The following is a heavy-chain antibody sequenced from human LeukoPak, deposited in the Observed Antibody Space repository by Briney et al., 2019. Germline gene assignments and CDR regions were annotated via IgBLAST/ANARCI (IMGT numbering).Heavy chain of an antibody. J-gene: IGHJ4*02. CDR2: MSCDESNK. CDR3: AKGADY. Sequence: GGSLRLSCAASGFAFSSYAMHWVRQAPGKGLEWVAVMSCDESNKFYADSVKGRFTFSRDNSKNTLDLKMNSLRAEDTAVYYCAKGADYWGQGTLVTVSS. V-gene: IGHV3-30*07. CDR1: GFAFSSYA.